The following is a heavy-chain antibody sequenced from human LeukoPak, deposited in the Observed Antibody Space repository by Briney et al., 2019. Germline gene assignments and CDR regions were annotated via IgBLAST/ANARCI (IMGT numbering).Heavy chain of an antibody. CDR3: AKAPPYYYDSSGYFGY. CDR2: ISGSGGST. CDR1: GFTFSSYA. Sequence: GGSLRLSCAASGFTFSSYARSWVRQAPGKGLEWVSAISGSGGSTYYADSVKGRFTISRDNSKNTLYLQMNSLRAEDTAVYYCAKAPPYYYDSSGYFGYWGQGTLVTVSS. V-gene: IGHV3-23*01. J-gene: IGHJ4*02. D-gene: IGHD3-22*01.